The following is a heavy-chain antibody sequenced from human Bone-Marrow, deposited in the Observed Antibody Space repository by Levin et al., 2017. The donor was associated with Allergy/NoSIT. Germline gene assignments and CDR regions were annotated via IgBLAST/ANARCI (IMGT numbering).Heavy chain of an antibody. D-gene: IGHD3-10*01. CDR2: IYSGGST. Sequence: GGSLRLSCAASGFTVSSNYMSWVRQAPGKWLEWVSVIYSGGSTYYADSVKGRFTISRDNSKNTVYLQMNSLRAEDTAVYYCARGPERSSGTYYVYWGQGTLVTVSS. CDR1: GFTVSSNY. J-gene: IGHJ4*02. CDR3: ARGPERSSGTYYVY. V-gene: IGHV3-53*01.